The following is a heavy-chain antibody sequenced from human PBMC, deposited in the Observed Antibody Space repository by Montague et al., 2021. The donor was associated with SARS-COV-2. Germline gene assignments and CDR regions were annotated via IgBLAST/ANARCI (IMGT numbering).Heavy chain of an antibody. CDR2: ISYDGSNK. J-gene: IGHJ6*02. D-gene: IGHD2-21*02. Sequence: SLSFSASGFTFSSYAMHWVRQAPGKGLEWVAVISYDGSNKYYADSVKGRFTISRDNSKNTLYLQMNSLRAEDTAVYYCARELTYYGMDVWGQGTTVTVSS. V-gene: IGHV3-30-3*01. CDR1: GFTFSSYA. CDR3: ARELTYYGMDV.